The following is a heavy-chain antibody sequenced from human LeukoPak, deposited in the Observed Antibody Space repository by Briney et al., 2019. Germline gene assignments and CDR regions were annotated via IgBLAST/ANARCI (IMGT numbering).Heavy chain of an antibody. CDR1: GYTLTELS. Sequence: ASVKVSRKVSGYTLTELSMHWVRQAPGKGLEWMGGFDPEDGETIYAQKFQGRVTMTEDTSTDTAYMELSSLRSEDTAVYYCATSASGYSGYDYNYWGQGTLVTVSS. V-gene: IGHV1-24*01. D-gene: IGHD5-12*01. CDR2: FDPEDGET. J-gene: IGHJ4*02. CDR3: ATSASGYSGYDYNY.